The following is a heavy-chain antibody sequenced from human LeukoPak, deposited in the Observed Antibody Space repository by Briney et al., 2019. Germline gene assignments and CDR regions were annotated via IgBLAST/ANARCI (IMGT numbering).Heavy chain of an antibody. Sequence: GGSLRLSCAASGFTFSSYWMSWVRQVPGKGLEWVANIKTDGSEKYYLDSVKGRFTISRDNAKNSLYLQMNSLRAEDTAVYYCARDHEAIFGVVILPYYFDYWGQGTLVTVSS. CDR3: ARDHEAIFGVVILPYYFDY. CDR2: IKTDGSEK. CDR1: GFTFSSYW. J-gene: IGHJ4*02. V-gene: IGHV3-7*01. D-gene: IGHD3-3*01.